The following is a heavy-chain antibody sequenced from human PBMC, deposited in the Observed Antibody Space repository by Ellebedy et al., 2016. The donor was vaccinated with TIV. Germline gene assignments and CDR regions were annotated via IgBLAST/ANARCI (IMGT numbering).Heavy chain of an antibody. CDR2: ISGSGGST. J-gene: IGHJ6*02. CDR3: ARLLGEMGYYYGMDV. V-gene: IGHV3-23*01. CDR1: GFTFSSYW. D-gene: IGHD3-10*01. Sequence: GESLKISCAASGFTFSSYWMHWVRQAPGKGLVWVSTISGSGGSTFYADSVKGRFTISRDNSKNTLYLQMNSLRAEDTAVYYCARLLGEMGYYYGMDVWGQGTTVTVSS.